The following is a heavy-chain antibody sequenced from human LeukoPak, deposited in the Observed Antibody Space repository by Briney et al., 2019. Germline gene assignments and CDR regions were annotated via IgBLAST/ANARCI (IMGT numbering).Heavy chain of an antibody. V-gene: IGHV3-30-3*01. Sequence: GGSLRLSCAATGLTFSNFPMHWVRQAPGKGLEWVALISYDVNTKYYADSVKGRFTISRDNAKNSLYLQMNSLRAEDTAVYYCARGRSAFDIWGQGTMVTVSS. CDR1: GLTFSNFP. CDR3: ARGRSAFDI. J-gene: IGHJ3*02. CDR2: ISYDVNTK.